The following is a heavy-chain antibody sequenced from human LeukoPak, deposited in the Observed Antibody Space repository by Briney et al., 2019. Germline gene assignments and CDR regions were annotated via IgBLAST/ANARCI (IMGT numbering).Heavy chain of an antibody. CDR1: GFIFTDYW. D-gene: IGHD3-3*01. Sequence: GGSLRLSCAASGFIFTDYWMNWVRQAPGKGLEWVAMIKYDGIDKKYLDSVKGRFTISRDNAKNSLYLQMNSLRAEDTAVYYCARDGPRITIFGVVYNPLDYWGQGTLVTVSS. V-gene: IGHV3-7*01. J-gene: IGHJ4*02. CDR2: IKYDGIDK. CDR3: ARDGPRITIFGVVYNPLDY.